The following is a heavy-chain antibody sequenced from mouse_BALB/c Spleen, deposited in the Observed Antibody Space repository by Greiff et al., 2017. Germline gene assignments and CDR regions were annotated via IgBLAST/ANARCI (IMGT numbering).Heavy chain of an antibody. J-gene: IGHJ4*01. CDR3: ARSGRLPSYAMDY. Sequence: VQLQQSGAELAKPGASVKMSCKASGYTFTSYWMHWVKQRPGQGLEWIGYINPSTGYTEYNQKFKDKATLTADKSSSTAYMQLSSLTSEDSAVYYCARSGRLPSYAMDYWGQGTSVTVSS. V-gene: IGHV1-7*01. D-gene: IGHD2-4*01. CDR1: GYTFTSYW. CDR2: INPSTGYT.